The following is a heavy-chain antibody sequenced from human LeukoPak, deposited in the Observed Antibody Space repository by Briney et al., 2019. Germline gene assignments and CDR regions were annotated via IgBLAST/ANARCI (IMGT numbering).Heavy chain of an antibody. CDR2: INPSGGST. Sequence: ASVKVSCKASGYTFTSYYMHWVRQAPGQGLEWMGIINPSGGSTSYAQKFQGRVTMTRDTSTSTVYMELSSLRPEDTAVYYCAREEFVQDSSWYYYNTERGGYFDYWGQGTLVTVSS. CDR1: GYTFTSYY. V-gene: IGHV1-46*01. J-gene: IGHJ4*02. CDR3: AREEFVQDSSWYYYNTERGGYFDY. D-gene: IGHD6-13*01.